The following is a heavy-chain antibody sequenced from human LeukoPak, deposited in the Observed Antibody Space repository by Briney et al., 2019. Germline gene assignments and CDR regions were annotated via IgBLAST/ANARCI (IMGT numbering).Heavy chain of an antibody. Sequence: ASVKVSCKASGYTFTGYYMHWVRQAPGQGLEWMGWINPNSGGTNYAQKFQGRVTMTRDTSISTAYMELSRLRSDDTAVYYCARDWDIAAEVDYFDYWGQGTVVTVSS. J-gene: IGHJ4*02. D-gene: IGHD6-13*01. CDR3: ARDWDIAAEVDYFDY. V-gene: IGHV1-2*02. CDR1: GYTFTGYY. CDR2: INPNSGGT.